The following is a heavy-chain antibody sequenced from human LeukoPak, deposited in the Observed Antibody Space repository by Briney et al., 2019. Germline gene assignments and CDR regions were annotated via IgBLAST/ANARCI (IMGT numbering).Heavy chain of an antibody. D-gene: IGHD1-26*01. CDR2: ISYDGSNK. CDR3: AREDRWELQAGIYDY. V-gene: IGHV3-30*01. Sequence: GGSLRLSCAASGFTFSSYAMHWVRQAPGKGLEWVAVISYDGSNKYYADSVKGRFTISRDNSKNTLYLQMNSLRAEDTAVYYCAREDRWELQAGIYDYWGQGTLVTVSS. J-gene: IGHJ4*02. CDR1: GFTFSSYA.